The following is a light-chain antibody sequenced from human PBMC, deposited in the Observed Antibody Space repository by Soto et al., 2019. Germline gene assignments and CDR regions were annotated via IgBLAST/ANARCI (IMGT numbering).Light chain of an antibody. CDR2: WAS. J-gene: IGKJ2*01. V-gene: IGKV4-1*01. CDR1: QSILFHSNNKNY. CDR3: QQYFSTPYT. Sequence: DIVMTQSPDSLAVSLGERATINCKSSQSILFHSNNKNYLVWYQQRPGQSPKLLLYWASSREPGVPDRFSGSGSGTGFTLTISSLQADDVAVYYCQQYFSTPYTFGQGTKVDIK.